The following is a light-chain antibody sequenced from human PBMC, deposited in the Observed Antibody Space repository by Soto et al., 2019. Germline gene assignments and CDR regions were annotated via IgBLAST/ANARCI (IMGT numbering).Light chain of an antibody. CDR2: RAS. CDR1: QRISNW. V-gene: IGKV1-5*03. J-gene: IGKJ3*01. CDR3: QQYNSYSGT. Sequence: DIQMTQSPSTLSASVGDRVTITCRASQRISNWLAWYQQKPGKAPKLVIYRASTLASGVPSRFSGSGSGTEFTLTISSLQPDDFATYFCQQYNSYSGTFVPGTKVDIK.